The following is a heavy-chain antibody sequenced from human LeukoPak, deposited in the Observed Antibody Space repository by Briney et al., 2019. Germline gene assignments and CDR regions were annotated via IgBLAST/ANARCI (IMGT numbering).Heavy chain of an antibody. D-gene: IGHD3-10*01. CDR2: ISSSGSTI. V-gene: IGHV3-11*01. Sequence: GGSLRLSCAASGFTFSDYYMSWIRQAPGKGLEWVSYISSSGSTIYYADSVKGRFTISRDNAKNSLYLQMNSLRAEDTAVYYCARDQSWFGELLYAFDIWGQGTMVTVSS. J-gene: IGHJ3*02. CDR3: ARDQSWFGELLYAFDI. CDR1: GFTFSDYY.